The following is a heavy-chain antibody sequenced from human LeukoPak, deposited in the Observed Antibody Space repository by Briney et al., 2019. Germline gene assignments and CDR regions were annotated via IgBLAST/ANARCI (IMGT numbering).Heavy chain of an antibody. Sequence: GGSLRLSCAASGFTFDDYAMHWVRQAPGKGLEWVSGISWNSGSIGYADSVKGRFTISRDNAKNSLYLQMNSLRAEDTALYYCAKDMGLLWFGELLQTASAFDIWGQGTMVTVSS. CDR1: GFTFDDYA. J-gene: IGHJ3*02. V-gene: IGHV3-9*01. D-gene: IGHD3-10*01. CDR3: AKDMGLLWFGELLQTASAFDI. CDR2: ISWNSGSI.